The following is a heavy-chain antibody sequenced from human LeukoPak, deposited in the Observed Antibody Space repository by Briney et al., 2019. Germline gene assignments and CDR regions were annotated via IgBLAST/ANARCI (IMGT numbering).Heavy chain of an antibody. CDR2: IYYSGST. CDR3: ARDRWELLDY. CDR1: GGSISSGGYY. D-gene: IGHD1-26*01. V-gene: IGHV4-31*03. Sequence: SETLSLTCTVSGGSISSGGYYWSWIRQHPGKGLEWIGYIYYSGSTYYNPSLKSRVTISVDTSKNQFSLKLSSVTAADTAVYYCARDRWELLDYWGQGTLVPVSS. J-gene: IGHJ4*02.